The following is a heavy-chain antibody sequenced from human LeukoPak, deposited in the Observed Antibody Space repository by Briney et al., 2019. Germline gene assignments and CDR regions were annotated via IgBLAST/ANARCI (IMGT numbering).Heavy chain of an antibody. Sequence: PSETLSLTCTVSDDSISDYYWSWIRQPAGKGLEWIGRIYTSGSTNYNPSLKSRVTMSVDTSKNQFSLKLSSVTAADTAVYYCARDLPRRKYSLGGDAFDIWGQGTMVTVSS. V-gene: IGHV4-4*07. CDR2: IYTSGST. CDR3: ARDLPRRKYSLGGDAFDI. D-gene: IGHD6-6*01. J-gene: IGHJ3*02. CDR1: DDSISDYY.